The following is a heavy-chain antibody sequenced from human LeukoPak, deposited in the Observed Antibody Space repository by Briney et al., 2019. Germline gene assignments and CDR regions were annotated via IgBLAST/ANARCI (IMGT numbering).Heavy chain of an antibody. CDR1: GYSIGSGYF. D-gene: IGHD5-18*01. CDR3: ARSRGYSYGSYFDY. V-gene: IGHV4-38-2*01. Sequence: SETLSLTCAVSGYSIGSGYFWGWIRQSPRKGLEWIGEINHSGSTNYNPSLKSRVTISVDTSKNQFSLKLSSVTAADTAVYYCARSRGYSYGSYFDYWGQGTLVTVSS. J-gene: IGHJ4*02. CDR2: INHSGST.